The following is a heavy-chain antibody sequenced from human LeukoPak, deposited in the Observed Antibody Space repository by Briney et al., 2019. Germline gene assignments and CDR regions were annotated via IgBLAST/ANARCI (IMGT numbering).Heavy chain of an antibody. CDR3: ARIKSHYYDSSGYLIDY. D-gene: IGHD3-22*01. CDR1: GFSLSTSGMC. J-gene: IGHJ4*02. Sequence: SGPALVKPTQTLTLTCTFSGFSLSTSGMCVSWIRQPPGKALEWLARIDWDDDKYYSTSLKTRLTISKDTSKNQVVLTMTNMDPVDTATYYCARIKSHYYDSSGYLIDYWGQGTLVTVSS. V-gene: IGHV2-70*11. CDR2: IDWDDDK.